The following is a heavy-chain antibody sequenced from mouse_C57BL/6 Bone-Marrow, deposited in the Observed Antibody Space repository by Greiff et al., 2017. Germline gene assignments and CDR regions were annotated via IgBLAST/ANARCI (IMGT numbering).Heavy chain of an antibody. D-gene: IGHD1-1*01. CDR1: GYTFSSYA. J-gene: IGHJ1*03. CDR2: ISDGGGYT. Sequence: DVKLQESGGGLVKPGGSLKLSCAASGYTFSSYAMSWVRQTPEKRLEWVATISDGGGYTYYPENVKGRFTISRDNAKNNLYLQMGHLKTEDTAMYYGARDDDTTVLVRNWYFDVWGTGTTVTVSA. CDR3: ARDDDTTVLVRNWYFDV. V-gene: IGHV5-4*03.